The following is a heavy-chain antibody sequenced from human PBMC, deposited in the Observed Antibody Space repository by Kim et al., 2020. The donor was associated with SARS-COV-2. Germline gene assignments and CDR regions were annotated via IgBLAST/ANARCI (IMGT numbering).Heavy chain of an antibody. V-gene: IGHV1-46*01. CDR1: GYTSTSYY. CDR3: ARSLPPDTTKLPLRYFDWLLPFDP. Sequence: ASVKVSCKASGYTSTSYYMHWVRQAPGQGLEWMGIINPSGGSTSYAQKFQGRVTMTRDTSTSTVYMELSSLRSEDTAVYYCARSLPPDTTKLPLRYFDWLLPFDPWGQGTLVTVSS. CDR2: INPSGGST. J-gene: IGHJ5*02. D-gene: IGHD3-9*01.